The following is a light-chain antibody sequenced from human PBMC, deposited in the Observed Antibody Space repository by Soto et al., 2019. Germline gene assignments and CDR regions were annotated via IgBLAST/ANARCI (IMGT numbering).Light chain of an antibody. CDR3: CSYAGSSTFYV. Sequence: QSALTQPASMSGSPGQSITISCTGTSSDVRSYNLVSWYQQHPGKAPKLMIYEVSKRPSGVSNRFSGSKSGNTASLTISGLQAEDEADYYCCSYAGSSTFYVFGTGTKLTVL. V-gene: IGLV2-23*02. CDR2: EVS. J-gene: IGLJ1*01. CDR1: SSDVRSYNL.